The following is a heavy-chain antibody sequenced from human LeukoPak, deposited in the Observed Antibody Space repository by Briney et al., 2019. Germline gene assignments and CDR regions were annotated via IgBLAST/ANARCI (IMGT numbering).Heavy chain of an antibody. D-gene: IGHD3-10*01. CDR1: GFTFSSYS. CDR3: ASGDYYGSGSYHY. J-gene: IGHJ4*02. CDR2: ISSSSSYI. Sequence: PGGSLRLSCAASGFTFSSYSMDWVRQAPGKGLEWVSSISSSSSYIYYADSVKGRFTISRDNAKNSLYLQMNSLRAEDTAVYYCASGDYYGSGSYHYWGQGTLVTVSS. V-gene: IGHV3-21*01.